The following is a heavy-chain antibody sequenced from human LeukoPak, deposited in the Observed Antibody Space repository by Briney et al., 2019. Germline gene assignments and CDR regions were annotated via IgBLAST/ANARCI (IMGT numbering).Heavy chain of an antibody. CDR2: ISSSSSYI. V-gene: IGHV3-21*01. CDR3: AREGYSSSWYTPSDY. J-gene: IGHJ4*02. D-gene: IGHD6-13*01. Sequence: PGGSLRLSCAASGFTFSSYSMNWVRQAPGKGLEWVSSISSSSSYIYSADSVKGRFTISRDNAKYSLYLQMNSLRAEDTAVYYCAREGYSSSWYTPSDYWGQGTLVTVSS. CDR1: GFTFSSYS.